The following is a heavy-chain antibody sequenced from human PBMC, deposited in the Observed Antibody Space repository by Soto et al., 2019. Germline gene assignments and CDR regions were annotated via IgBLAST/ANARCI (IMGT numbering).Heavy chain of an antibody. Sequence: QVQLAESGGGVVQPGRSLRLSCIGSGFRFSDYGMHWVRQAPGKGLEWVAMMSFDGTYKYSADSVKGRFIISRDNSKNTLYLQMNSLRAEDTAVYYCAKDRRHGEYNSVYDFWGQGTLVTVSS. J-gene: IGHJ4*02. CDR1: GFRFSDYG. D-gene: IGHD4-17*01. CDR3: AKDRRHGEYNSVYDF. V-gene: IGHV3-30*18. CDR2: MSFDGTYK.